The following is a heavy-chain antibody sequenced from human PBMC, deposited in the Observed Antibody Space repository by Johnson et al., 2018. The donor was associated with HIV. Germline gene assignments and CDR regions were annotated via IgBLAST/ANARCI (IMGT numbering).Heavy chain of an antibody. CDR2: IWYDGSNK. Sequence: QVQLVESGGGVVQPGRSLRLSCTASGFTFSSYGLHWVRQAPGKGLEWVAVIWYDGSNKYYADSVKGRFTISRDNSKNTLYLQMNSLRAEDTAVYYCAKGIVVGVRAFDIWGQGTMVTVSS. CDR1: GFTFSSYG. J-gene: IGHJ3*02. D-gene: IGHD3-22*01. V-gene: IGHV3-33*06. CDR3: AKGIVVGVRAFDI.